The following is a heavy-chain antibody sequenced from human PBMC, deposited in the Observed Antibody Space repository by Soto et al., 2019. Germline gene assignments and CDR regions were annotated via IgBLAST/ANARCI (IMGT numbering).Heavy chain of an antibody. CDR1: GFTFSSYA. D-gene: IGHD6-19*01. CDR2: ISGSGGST. Sequence: GGSLRLSCAASGFTFSSYAMSWVRQAPGKGLEWVSAISGSGGSTYYADSVKGRFTISRDNSKNTLYLQMNSLRAEDTAVYYCSKKGIAVAGGYEYYYYYMDVWGKGTTVTVSS. V-gene: IGHV3-23*01. CDR3: SKKGIAVAGGYEYYYYYMDV. J-gene: IGHJ6*03.